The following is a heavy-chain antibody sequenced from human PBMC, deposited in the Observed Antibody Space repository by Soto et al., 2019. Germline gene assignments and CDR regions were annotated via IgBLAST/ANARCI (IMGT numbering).Heavy chain of an antibody. J-gene: IGHJ4*02. CDR1: GFSLSTSGVG. D-gene: IGHD1-1*01. V-gene: IGHV2-5*01. CDR2: IFWNDEK. CDR3: ARRDGYNSYPFEY. Sequence: QITLKESGPTLVKPTQTLTLTCTFSGFSLSTSGVGVAWVRQPPGQALEWLAFIFWNDEKHYRPSLKSRVTIIKDTSKNQVVLTMTNVDPVDTGTYYCARRDGYNSYPFEYWGQGTLVTVSS.